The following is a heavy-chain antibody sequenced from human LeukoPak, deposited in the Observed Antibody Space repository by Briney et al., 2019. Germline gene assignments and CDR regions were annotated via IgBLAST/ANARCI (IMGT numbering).Heavy chain of an antibody. J-gene: IGHJ4*02. D-gene: IGHD3-10*01. CDR3: ARVFTYYYGSGSYHFDY. V-gene: IGHV4-38-2*02. CDR1: GYSISSGYY. Sequence: SETLSLTCTVSGYSISSGYYWGWIRQPPGKGLEWIGSIYHSGSTYYNPSLKSRVTISVDTSKNQFSLKLSSVTAADTAVYYCARVFTYYYGSGSYHFDYWGQGTLVTVSS. CDR2: IYHSGST.